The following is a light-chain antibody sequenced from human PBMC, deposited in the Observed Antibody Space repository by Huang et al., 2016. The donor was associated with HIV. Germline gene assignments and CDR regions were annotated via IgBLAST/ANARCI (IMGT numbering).Light chain of an antibody. CDR2: DAS. Sequence: EIVMTQSPATLSVSPGERATLSCRASQSVSSNLAWYQQKPGQAPRLLIYDASTRATGIPARCSGSGSGTEFTLTISSLQSEDFAIYCCQQYNNWPPYTFGQGTKLEIK. V-gene: IGKV3-15*01. J-gene: IGKJ2*01. CDR3: QQYNNWPPYT. CDR1: QSVSSN.